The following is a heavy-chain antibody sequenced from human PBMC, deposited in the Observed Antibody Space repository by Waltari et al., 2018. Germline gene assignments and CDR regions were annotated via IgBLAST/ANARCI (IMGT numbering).Heavy chain of an antibody. CDR1: GGSISSRSYY. CDR3: ARDGNDAALYYYYGMDV. Sequence: QLQLQESGPGLVKPSETLSLTCTVSGGSISSRSYYWGWIRQPPGKGLEWIGSIYYSGSTYYNPSLKSRVTISVDTSKNQFSLKLSSVTAADTAVYYCARDGNDAALYYYYGMDVWGQGTTVTVSS. D-gene: IGHD1-1*01. J-gene: IGHJ6*02. V-gene: IGHV4-39*07. CDR2: IYYSGST.